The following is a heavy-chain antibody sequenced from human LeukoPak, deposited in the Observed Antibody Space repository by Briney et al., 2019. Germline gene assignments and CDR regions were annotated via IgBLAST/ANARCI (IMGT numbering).Heavy chain of an antibody. Sequence: ASVKVSCKASGGTFSSYAISWVRQAPGQGLEWMGIINPSGGSTSYAQKFQGRVTMTRDMSTSTVYMELSSLRSEDTAVYYCARDFWSGYYAVYWFDPWGQGTLVTVSS. CDR2: INPSGGST. D-gene: IGHD3-3*01. CDR3: ARDFWSGYYAVYWFDP. V-gene: IGHV1-46*01. J-gene: IGHJ5*02. CDR1: GGTFSSYA.